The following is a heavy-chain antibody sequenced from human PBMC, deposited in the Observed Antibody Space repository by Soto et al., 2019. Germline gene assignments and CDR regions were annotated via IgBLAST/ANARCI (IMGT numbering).Heavy chain of an antibody. CDR1: GYTFTRYT. Sequence: GASVKVSCKASGYTFTRYTMNWVRQAPGQRLEWMGWINPDNGNTKSSQKFQDRVIITRDTSASTAYMDLSSLRSEDTAVYYCARDQGRPLTYYYDSSGPNDAFDIWGQGTMVTVSS. J-gene: IGHJ3*02. V-gene: IGHV1-3*01. CDR3: ARDQGRPLTYYYDSSGPNDAFDI. D-gene: IGHD3-22*01. CDR2: INPDNGNT.